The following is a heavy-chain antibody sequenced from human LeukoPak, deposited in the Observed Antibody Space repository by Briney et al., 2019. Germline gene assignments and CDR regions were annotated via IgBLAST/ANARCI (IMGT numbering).Heavy chain of an antibody. CDR2: IYYSGST. D-gene: IGHD3-10*01. CDR3: ARAISHAMVRGVTFDY. V-gene: IGHV4-31*03. CDR1: GGSISSDGYY. J-gene: IGHJ4*02. Sequence: SETLSLTCTVSGGSISSDGYYWSWIRQHPGKGLEWIGYIYYSGSTYYNPSFKSRVTISVDTSKNQFSLKLSSVTAADTAVYYCARAISHAMVRGVTFDYWGQGTLVTVSS.